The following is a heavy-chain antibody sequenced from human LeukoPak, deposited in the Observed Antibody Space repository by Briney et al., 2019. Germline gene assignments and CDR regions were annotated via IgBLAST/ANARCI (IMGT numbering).Heavy chain of an antibody. CDR3: ARVPAAIGNNWFDP. V-gene: IGHV1-2*02. CDR1: GYTFTGYY. J-gene: IGHJ5*02. D-gene: IGHD2-2*02. Sequence: ASVKVSCKTSGYTFTGYYMHWVRQAPGQGLEWMGWINPKSGGTNYAQKFQGRVTMTRDTSIYTAYMELSRLTSDDTAVYYCARVPAAIGNNWFDPWGQGALVTVSS. CDR2: INPKSGGT.